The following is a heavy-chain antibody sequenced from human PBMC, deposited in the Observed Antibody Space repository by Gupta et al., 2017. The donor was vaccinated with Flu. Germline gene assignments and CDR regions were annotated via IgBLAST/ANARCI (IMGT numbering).Heavy chain of an antibody. CDR2: IWYDGSNK. Sequence: QVQLVESGGGVVQPGRSLRLSCAASGFTFSRYGMHWVRQAPGTGLEWVAVIWYDGSNKYYADSVKGRFTISRDNSKNTLYLQVNSLRAEDTAVYYCARDEWLGYCSSTTCSAFGTWGQGTMVTVSS. V-gene: IGHV3-33*01. J-gene: IGHJ3*02. CDR1: GFTFSRYG. D-gene: IGHD2-2*01. CDR3: ARDEWLGYCSSTTCSAFGT.